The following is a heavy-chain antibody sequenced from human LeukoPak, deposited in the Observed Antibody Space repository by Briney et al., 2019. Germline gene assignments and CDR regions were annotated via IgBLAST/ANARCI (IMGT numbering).Heavy chain of an antibody. Sequence: SETLSLTCTVSGGSVSSSYYYWNWIRQPPGKGLEWIGYVFNGGSVNYNPSLQSRVTISVDTSKNQFSLKLSSVTAADTAIYYCARENPSGYYNRPIDYWGQGTLVTVSS. CDR3: ARENPSGYYNRPIDY. J-gene: IGHJ4*02. D-gene: IGHD3-22*01. CDR1: GGSVSSSYYY. CDR2: VFNGGSV. V-gene: IGHV4-61*01.